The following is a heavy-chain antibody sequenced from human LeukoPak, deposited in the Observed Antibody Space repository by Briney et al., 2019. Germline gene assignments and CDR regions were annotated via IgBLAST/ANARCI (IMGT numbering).Heavy chain of an antibody. Sequence: ASAKVSCKASGYTFTSYGISWVRQAPGQGLEWMGWISAYNGNTNYAQKLQGRVTMTTDTSTSTAYMELRSLRSDDTAVYYCARESHYYDSSGYYSYFDYWGQGTLVTVSS. J-gene: IGHJ4*02. CDR3: ARESHYYDSSGYYSYFDY. D-gene: IGHD3-22*01. V-gene: IGHV1-18*01. CDR1: GYTFTSYG. CDR2: ISAYNGNT.